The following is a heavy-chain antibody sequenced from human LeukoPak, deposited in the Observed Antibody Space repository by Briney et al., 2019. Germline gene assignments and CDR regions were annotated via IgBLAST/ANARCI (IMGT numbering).Heavy chain of an antibody. CDR2: IDPVSGGT. CDR3: ARAAGPYTTSRLHY. V-gene: IGHV1-2*02. Sequence: ASVKVSCKPSGYTFIDYYIHWVRQAPGQGLEWVGRIDPVSGGTHYAQKFQVRVTMTRDTSISTVYMEMSGLKSDDTALYYCARAAGPYTTSRLHYWGQGTLVTVSS. CDR1: GYTFIDYY. J-gene: IGHJ4*02. D-gene: IGHD2-2*01.